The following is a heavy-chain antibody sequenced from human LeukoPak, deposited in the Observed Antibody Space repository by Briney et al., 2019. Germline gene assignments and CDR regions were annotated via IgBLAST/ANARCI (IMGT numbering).Heavy chain of an antibody. CDR1: GFTFSSYG. Sequence: PGGSLRLSCAASGFTFSSYGMHWVRQAPGKGLEWVAVISYDGSNKYYADSVKGRFTISRDNSKNTLCLQMNSLRAEDTAVYYCARDPRPLKPYYFDYWGQGTLVTVSS. CDR2: ISYDGSNK. V-gene: IGHV3-30*03. J-gene: IGHJ4*02. CDR3: ARDPRPLKPYYFDY.